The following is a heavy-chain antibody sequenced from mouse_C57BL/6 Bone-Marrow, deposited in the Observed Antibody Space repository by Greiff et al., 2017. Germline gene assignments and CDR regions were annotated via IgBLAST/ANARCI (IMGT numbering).Heavy chain of an antibody. Sequence: EVQLQQSGPELVKPGASVKISCKASGYTFTDYYMNWVKQSHGKRLEWIGDINPNHGGTSYNQKLKGKATLTVDQSSSTAYMEHRSLTAENSAVYYCAYDYNCSNWYFDYCGQGTVLTVSS. CDR3: AYDYNCSNWYFDY. D-gene: IGHD2-5*01. J-gene: IGHJ2*01. CDR1: GYTFTDYY. V-gene: IGHV1-26*01. CDR2: INPNHGGT.